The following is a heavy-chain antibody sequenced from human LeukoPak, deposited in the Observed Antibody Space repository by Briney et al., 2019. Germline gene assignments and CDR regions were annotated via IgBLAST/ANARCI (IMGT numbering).Heavy chain of an antibody. V-gene: IGHV1-2*04. Sequence: GASVKVSCKASGGTFSSYAISWVRQAPGQGLEWMGWINPNSGGTNYAQKFQGWVTMTRDTSISTAYMELSRLRSDDTAVYYCAREGLYYYDNSGYYPHWGQGTLVTVSS. CDR1: GGTFSSYA. CDR2: INPNSGGT. J-gene: IGHJ4*02. D-gene: IGHD3-22*01. CDR3: AREGLYYYDNSGYYPH.